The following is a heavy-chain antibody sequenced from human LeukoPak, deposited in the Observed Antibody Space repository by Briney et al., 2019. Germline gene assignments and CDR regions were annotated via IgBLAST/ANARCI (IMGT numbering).Heavy chain of an antibody. CDR1: GFTFGDFA. CDR3: TRDHRDDWNPGYYFDY. Sequence: GGSLRLSCTASGFTFGDFAMNWVRQAPGKGLEWVGFVKTKVYGGTTEYAASVKGRFTISRDDSKAIAYLQMNSLKTEDTAVYYCTRDHRDDWNPGYYFDYWGQGTLVAVSS. V-gene: IGHV3-49*04. D-gene: IGHD1-1*01. J-gene: IGHJ4*02. CDR2: VKTKVYGGTT.